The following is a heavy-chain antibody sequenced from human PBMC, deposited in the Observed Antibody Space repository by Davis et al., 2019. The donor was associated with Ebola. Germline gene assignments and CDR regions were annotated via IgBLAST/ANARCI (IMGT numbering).Heavy chain of an antibody. CDR3: ARVGAGTIHEFDYYYYMDV. D-gene: IGHD1-7*01. CDR2: INSDGSST. J-gene: IGHJ6*03. V-gene: IGHV3-74*01. CDR1: GFTFSSYW. Sequence: GESLKISCAASGFTFSSYWMHWVRQAPGKGLVWVSRINSDGSSTSYADSVKGRFTISRDNAKNTLYLQKNSLRAEDTAVYYCARVGAGTIHEFDYYYYMDVWGKGTTVTVSS.